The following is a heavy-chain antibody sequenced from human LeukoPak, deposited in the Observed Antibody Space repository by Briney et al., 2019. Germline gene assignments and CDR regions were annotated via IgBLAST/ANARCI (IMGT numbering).Heavy chain of an antibody. CDR1: GYTFTSYD. J-gene: IGHJ4*02. CDR3: ARFTGSIDY. Sequence: GASVKVSCKASGYTFTSYDINWVRQATGQGLEWRGWMNPKSGNTGYAQKFQGRVTMTKDTSISTAYMELGSLRSEDTAVYYCARFTGSIDYWGQGTLVTVSS. CDR2: MNPKSGNT. D-gene: IGHD1-26*01. V-gene: IGHV1-8*01.